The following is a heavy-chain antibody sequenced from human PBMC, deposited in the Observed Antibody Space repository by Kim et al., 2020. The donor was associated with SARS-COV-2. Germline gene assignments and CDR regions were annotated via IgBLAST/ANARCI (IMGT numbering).Heavy chain of an antibody. CDR1: GFTFSSYS. V-gene: IGHV3-21*01. Sequence: GGSLRLSCAASGFTFSSYSMNWVRQAPGKGLEWVSSISSSSSYIYYADSVKGRFTISRDNAKNSLYLQMNSLRAEDTAVYYCARDETVRGDDAFDIWGQGTMVTVSS. CDR3: ARDETVRGDDAFDI. CDR2: ISSSSSYI. J-gene: IGHJ3*02. D-gene: IGHD3-10*01.